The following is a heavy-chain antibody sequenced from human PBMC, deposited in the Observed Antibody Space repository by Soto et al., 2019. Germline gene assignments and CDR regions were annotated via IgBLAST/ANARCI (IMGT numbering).Heavy chain of an antibody. CDR3: VRIRRGDGYTFGY. V-gene: IGHV3-74*01. CDR1: GFTLSNYW. D-gene: IGHD5-12*01. Sequence: EVQLVESGGVSVQPGGSLRLSCTASGFTLSNYWMHWVRQAPGKGLVGVSRINTDGSTTTYADSVKGRFIISRDNAKNTLYLQMNSLRDEDTAVYYCVRIRRGDGYTFGYWGQGTLVTVSS. J-gene: IGHJ4*02. CDR2: INTDGSTT.